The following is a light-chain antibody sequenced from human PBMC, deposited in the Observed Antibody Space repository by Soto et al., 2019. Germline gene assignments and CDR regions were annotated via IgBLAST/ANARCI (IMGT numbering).Light chain of an antibody. Sequence: EIVLTQSPGTLSLSPGERATLSCRASQSVSSNSLAWFQLKPGQAPRLLIYGASSRATGIPGRFRGSWSGTDFTLTISRLEPEDFAVYYCKQWFTFGPGTKVDIK. CDR3: KQWFT. CDR1: QSVSSNS. CDR2: GAS. J-gene: IGKJ3*01. V-gene: IGKV3-20*01.